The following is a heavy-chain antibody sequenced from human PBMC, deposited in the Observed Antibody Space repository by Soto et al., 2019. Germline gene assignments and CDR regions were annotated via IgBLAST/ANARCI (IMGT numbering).Heavy chain of an antibody. J-gene: IGHJ3*02. CDR3: AKDFGIRGTPRPLVAFDI. CDR1: GFTFSSYA. CDR2: ISGSGGST. V-gene: IGHV3-23*01. Sequence: GGSLRLSCASSGFTFSSYAMSLVRQAPGKGLEWVSAISGSGGSTYYADSVKGRFTISRDNSKNTLYLQMNSLRAEDTAVYYCAKDFGIRGTPRPLVAFDIWGQGTMVTVSS. D-gene: IGHD3-10*01.